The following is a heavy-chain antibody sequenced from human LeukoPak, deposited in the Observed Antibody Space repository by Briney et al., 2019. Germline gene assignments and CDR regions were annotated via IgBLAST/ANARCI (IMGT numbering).Heavy chain of an antibody. CDR1: GFTLRNYW. J-gene: IGHJ3*02. V-gene: IGHV3-74*01. D-gene: IGHD5-24*01. CDR3: ARAIYDAFDI. Sequence: PEGSLRLSCAASGFTLRNYWIQWVRQAPGKGLVWVSHSNSDGSSTNYADSVKGRFTISRDNAKNTLYLQMNNLRAEDTAVYYCARAIYDAFDIWGQGTMVTVSS. CDR2: SNSDGSST.